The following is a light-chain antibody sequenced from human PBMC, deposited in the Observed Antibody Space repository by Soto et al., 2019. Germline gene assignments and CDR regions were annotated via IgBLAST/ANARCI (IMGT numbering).Light chain of an antibody. V-gene: IGKV1-5*01. CDR2: GAS. CDR3: EQYQNYPWT. Sequence: DIQMTQSPSTLSASVGDRVTLTCRASQNINIWLAWYQQKPGKAPKLLIYGASSLESGVPSRLSGSGSGTEFTLTISGLQPDDFATYYCEQYQNYPWTFGQGTKVEIK. J-gene: IGKJ1*01. CDR1: QNINIW.